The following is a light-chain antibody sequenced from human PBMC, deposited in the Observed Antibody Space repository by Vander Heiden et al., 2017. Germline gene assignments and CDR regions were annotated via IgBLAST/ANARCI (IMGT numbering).Light chain of an antibody. CDR1: QGIASW. Sequence: EIQMTQSPSSLSASVGDRVTITCRADQGIASWLAWYQQKPGEVPKLLIYSASTLQSGVPTRFSGSGYGTDFILTISSLQPEDFATYYCQQANSVPHTFGAGTKVEIK. CDR3: QQANSVPHT. V-gene: IGKV1-12*01. J-gene: IGKJ4*01. CDR2: SAS.